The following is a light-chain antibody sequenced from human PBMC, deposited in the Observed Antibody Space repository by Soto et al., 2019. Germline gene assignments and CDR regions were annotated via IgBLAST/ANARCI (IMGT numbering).Light chain of an antibody. CDR2: DFN. Sequence: QSVLTQPASVSGSPGQSITISCTGTSSDVGGYKYVSWYQHHPGKAPKLMIYDFNHRPSGVSNRFSGSKSGNTASLTISGLQAEDEADYYCSSYSSSSTLVFGGGTKLTVL. CDR3: SSYSSSSTLV. CDR1: SSDVGGYKY. J-gene: IGLJ2*01. V-gene: IGLV2-14*03.